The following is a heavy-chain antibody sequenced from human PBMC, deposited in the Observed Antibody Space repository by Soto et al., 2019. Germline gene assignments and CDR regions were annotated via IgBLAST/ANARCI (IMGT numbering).Heavy chain of an antibody. D-gene: IGHD5-18*01. CDR3: ARDSSGTAMVRFDY. V-gene: IGHV1-69*13. CDR2: IIPIFGTA. Sequence: ASVKVSCKASGGTFSSYAISWVRQAPGQGLEWMGGIIPIFGTANYAQKFQGRVTITADESTSTAYMELSSLRSEDTAVYYCARDSSGTAMVRFDYWGQGTLVTVSS. J-gene: IGHJ4*02. CDR1: GGTFSSYA.